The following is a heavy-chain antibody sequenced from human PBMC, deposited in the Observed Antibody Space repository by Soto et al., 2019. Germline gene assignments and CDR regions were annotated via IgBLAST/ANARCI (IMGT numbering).Heavy chain of an antibody. Sequence: GGSLRLSCVASGFTFSTYAMNWVRQAPGKGLEWVSGISGSGSRPYYADSVKGRFTISRDNSKNTLYLQMNTLRAEDTAIYYCVKEPNEWLFNWFDPWGQGTLVTVSS. J-gene: IGHJ5*02. CDR1: GFTFSTYA. CDR3: VKEPNEWLFNWFDP. D-gene: IGHD6-19*01. CDR2: ISGSGSRP. V-gene: IGHV3-23*01.